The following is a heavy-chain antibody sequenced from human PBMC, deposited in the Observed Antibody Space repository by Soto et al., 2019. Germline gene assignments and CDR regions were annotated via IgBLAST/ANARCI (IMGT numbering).Heavy chain of an antibody. CDR1: GGSISSGGYY. CDR2: IYYSGST. CDR3: ERENSVSVSTFFYY. J-gene: IGHJ4*02. V-gene: IGHV4-31*03. Sequence: PSETLSLTCTVSGGSISSGGYYWSWIRQHPGKGLEWIGYIYYSGSTYYNPSLKSRVTISVDTSKNQFSLKLSSVTAADTAVYYCERENSVSVSTFFYYWGQETLVTV. D-gene: IGHD3-16*01.